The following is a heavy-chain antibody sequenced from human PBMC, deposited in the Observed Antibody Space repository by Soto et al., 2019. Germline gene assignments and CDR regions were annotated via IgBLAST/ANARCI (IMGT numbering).Heavy chain of an antibody. D-gene: IGHD3-10*01. V-gene: IGHV3-23*01. J-gene: IGHJ6*02. CDR3: AKGLTYYYGVCSPDAHYYYGMDV. CDR1: GFTFISYA. Sequence: SLRLSCAASGFTFISYAMNRVRQAPGNGLEWVSAISGSGGSTYYADSVKGRFTISRDNTKNTLYLQMNSLRAEDTALYYCAKGLTYYYGVCSPDAHYYYGMDVWGQGTTVTVAS. CDR2: ISGSGGST.